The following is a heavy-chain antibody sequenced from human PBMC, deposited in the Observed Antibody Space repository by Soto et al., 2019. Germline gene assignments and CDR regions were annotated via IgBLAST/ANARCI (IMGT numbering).Heavy chain of an antibody. Sequence: DTLSLSCTVSGASISGFYWSWIRKSAGKGLEWIGRIYATGTTDYNPSLKSRVMMSVDTSKKQFSLKLRSVTAADTAVYYCVRDGTKTLRDWFDPWGQGISVTGSS. J-gene: IGHJ5*02. CDR2: IYATGTT. D-gene: IGHD1-1*01. V-gene: IGHV4-4*07. CDR3: VRDGTKTLRDWFDP. CDR1: GASISGFY.